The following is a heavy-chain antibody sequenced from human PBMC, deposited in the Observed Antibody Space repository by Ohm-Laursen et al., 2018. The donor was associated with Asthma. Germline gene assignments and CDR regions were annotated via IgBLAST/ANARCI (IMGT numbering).Heavy chain of an antibody. V-gene: IGHV3-30-3*01. J-gene: IGHJ5*02. CDR3: ARDFVPYSSSWYRFDWFDP. CDR1: GFTFSSYA. Sequence: SLRLSCAASGFTFSSYAMHWVRQAPGKGLEWVAVISYDGSNKYYADSVKGRFTISRDNSKNTLYLQMSSLRSEDTAVYYCARDFVPYSSSWYRFDWFDPWGQGTLVTVSS. CDR2: ISYDGSNK. D-gene: IGHD6-13*01.